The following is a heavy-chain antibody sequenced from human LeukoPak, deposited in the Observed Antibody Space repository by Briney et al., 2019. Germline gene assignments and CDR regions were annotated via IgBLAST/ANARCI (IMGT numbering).Heavy chain of an antibody. V-gene: IGHV3-11*01. CDR2: ISSSGSTI. Sequence: PGGSLRLSCAAPGFTFSDYYMSWIRQAPGKGLEWVSYISSSGSTIYYADSVKGRFTISRDNAKNSLYLQMNSLRAEDTAVYYCARSVEMATILLDYWGQGTLVTVSS. CDR1: GFTFSDYY. J-gene: IGHJ4*02. CDR3: ARSVEMATILLDY. D-gene: IGHD5-24*01.